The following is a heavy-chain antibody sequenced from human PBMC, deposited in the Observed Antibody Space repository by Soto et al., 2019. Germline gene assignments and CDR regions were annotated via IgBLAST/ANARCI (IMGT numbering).Heavy chain of an antibody. CDR2: IYPGDSDT. J-gene: IGHJ6*02. V-gene: IGHV5-51*01. CDR1: GYSFTSYW. D-gene: IGHD3-3*01. CDR3: ARQYYDFWSGPSDQNYYYYGMEV. Sequence: PGESLKISCKGSGYSFTSYWIGWVRQMPGKGLEWMGIIYPGDSDTRYSPSFQGQVTISADKSISTAYLQWSSLKASDTAMYYCARQYYDFWSGPSDQNYYYYGMEVWGQGTTVTVSS.